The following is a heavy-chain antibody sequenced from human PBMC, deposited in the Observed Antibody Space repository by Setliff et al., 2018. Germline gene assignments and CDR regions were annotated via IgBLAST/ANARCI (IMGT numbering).Heavy chain of an antibody. V-gene: IGHV4-59*01. J-gene: IGHJ3*02. Sequence: PSETLSLTCTVSGGSISSYXWSWIRQPPGKGLEWIGYIYYSGSTNYNPSLKXXXXXSVXXXXXXXXXXXXXXXXXXXXXXXXXXXXXYDSSGYYYDRDDAFDIWGRGTMVTVSS. CDR3: XXXXXYDSSGYYYDRDDAFDI. CDR2: IYYSGST. CDR1: GGSISSYX. D-gene: IGHD3-22*01.